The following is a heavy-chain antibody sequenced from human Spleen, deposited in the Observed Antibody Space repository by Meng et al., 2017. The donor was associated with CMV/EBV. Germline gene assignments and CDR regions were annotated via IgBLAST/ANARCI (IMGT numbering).Heavy chain of an antibody. D-gene: IGHD2-2*01. CDR1: GFTFSSYS. Sequence: ETLSLTCAASGFTFSSYSMNWVRQAPGKGLEWVSSISSSSSYIYYADSVKGRFTISRDNAKNSLYLQMNSLRAEDTAVYYCARDRGVVVPNWFDPWGQGTLVTVSS. CDR3: ARDRGVVVPNWFDP. V-gene: IGHV3-21*01. CDR2: ISSSSSYI. J-gene: IGHJ5*02.